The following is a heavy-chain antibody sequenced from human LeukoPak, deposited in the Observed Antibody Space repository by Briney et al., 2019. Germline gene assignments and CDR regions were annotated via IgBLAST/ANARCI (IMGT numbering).Heavy chain of an antibody. Sequence: SVKVSCKASGGTFSSYAISWVRQAPGQGLEWMGGIIPISGTVNYAQKFQGRVTITADKSTSTAYMELSSLRSEDTAVYYCARDYYGSGSYVGYDAFDIWGQGTMVTVSS. CDR1: GGTFSSYA. D-gene: IGHD3-10*01. J-gene: IGHJ3*02. CDR2: IIPISGTV. V-gene: IGHV1-69*06. CDR3: ARDYYGSGSYVGYDAFDI.